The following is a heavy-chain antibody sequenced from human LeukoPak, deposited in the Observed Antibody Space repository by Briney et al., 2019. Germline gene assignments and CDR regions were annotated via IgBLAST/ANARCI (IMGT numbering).Heavy chain of an antibody. V-gene: IGHV3-7*01. CDR1: GFTFSSYW. CDR2: IKQDGSEK. CDR3: ARDNSVGGPVPGRVYYYFDY. D-gene: IGHD5/OR15-5a*01. Sequence: GGSLRLSCAASGFTFSSYWMSWVRQAPGKGLEWVANIKQDGSEKYYVDSVKGRFTISRDNAKNSLYLQMNSLRAEDTAVYHCARDNSVGGPVPGRVYYYFDYWGQGTLVTVSS. J-gene: IGHJ4*02.